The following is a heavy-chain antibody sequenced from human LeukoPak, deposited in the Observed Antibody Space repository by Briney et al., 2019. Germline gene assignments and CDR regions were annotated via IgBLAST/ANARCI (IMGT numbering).Heavy chain of an antibody. CDR1: GGSISSYY. V-gene: IGHV4-4*07. D-gene: IGHD3-9*01. J-gene: IGHJ6*03. CDR3: ARDTYDIWTNYYYYYMDV. CDR2: IYTSGST. Sequence: SETLSLTCTVSGGSISSYYWSWIRQPAGKGLEWIGRIYTSGSTNYNPSLKSRVTMSVDTSKNQFSLKLSSVTAADTAVYYCARDTYDIWTNYYYYYMDVWGKGTTVTISS.